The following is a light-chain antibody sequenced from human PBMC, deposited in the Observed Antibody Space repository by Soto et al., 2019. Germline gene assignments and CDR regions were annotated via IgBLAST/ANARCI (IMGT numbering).Light chain of an antibody. J-gene: IGKJ1*01. CDR2: DAS. CDR3: QQYNSYSQWT. CDR1: QSISSW. V-gene: IGKV1-5*01. Sequence: DIHMTQSPSTLSASVGDRVTITCRASQSISSWLAWYQQKPGKAPKLLIFDASSLKSGVPSRFSGSGSGTEFTLTISSLQPDDFATYYCQQYNSYSQWTFGQGTKVDIK.